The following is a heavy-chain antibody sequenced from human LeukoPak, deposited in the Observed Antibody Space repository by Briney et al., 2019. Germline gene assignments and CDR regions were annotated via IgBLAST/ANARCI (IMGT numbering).Heavy chain of an antibody. CDR2: IYGGGSV. Sequence: GGSLRLSCAASGFTVRSNYMSWVRQAPGKGLEWVSIIYGGGSVFYADSVKGRFTISRDNSKNTLYLHMNSLRPEDTAVYYCAKTPMTNGWYYFDFWGQGSLVTVSS. J-gene: IGHJ4*02. CDR3: AKTPMTNGWYYFDF. V-gene: IGHV3-53*05. D-gene: IGHD6-19*01. CDR1: GFTVRSNY.